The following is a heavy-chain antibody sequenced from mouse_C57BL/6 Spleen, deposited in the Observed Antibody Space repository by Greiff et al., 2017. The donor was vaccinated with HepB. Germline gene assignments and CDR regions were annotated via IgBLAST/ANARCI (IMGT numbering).Heavy chain of an antibody. V-gene: IGHV5-17*01. D-gene: IGHD4-1*01. J-gene: IGHJ4*01. CDR1: GFTFSDYG. CDR3: ARSELGRYYYAMDY. Sequence: EVKLMESGGGLVKPGGSLKLSCAASGFTFSDYGMHWVRQAPEKGLEWVAYISSGSSTIYYADTVKGRFTISRDNAKNTLFLQMTSLRSEDTAMYYCARSELGRYYYAMDYWGQGTSVTVSS. CDR2: ISSGSSTI.